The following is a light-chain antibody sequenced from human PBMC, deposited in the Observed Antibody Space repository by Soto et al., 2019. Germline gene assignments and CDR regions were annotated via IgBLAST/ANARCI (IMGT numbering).Light chain of an antibody. CDR1: QSVSSTY. V-gene: IGKV3-20*01. CDR3: QQYGSSPPRT. J-gene: IGKJ1*01. CDR2: GAS. Sequence: EIVLTQSPGTLSLSLGERATLSCRASQSVSSTYLAWYQQEPGQAPGLLIYGASSRATGIPDRFSGSGSGTDFTLTISRLEPEDFAVYYCQQYGSSPPRTFGQGTKVDIK.